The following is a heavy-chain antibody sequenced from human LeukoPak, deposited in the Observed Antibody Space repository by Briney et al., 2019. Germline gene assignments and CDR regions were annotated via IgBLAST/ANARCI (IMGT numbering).Heavy chain of an antibody. J-gene: IGHJ5*02. CDR2: IYHTGST. Sequence: PSETLSLTCAVYGGSFSNYYWSWIRQPPGKGLEWIGDIYHTGSTTYNPSLKSRVTISVDTSKKQFSLRLSSVTAADTAVYYCARGDYGSGTYLWGSWGQGILVTVSP. CDR3: ARGDYGSGTYLWGS. V-gene: IGHV4-34*01. CDR1: GGSFSNYY. D-gene: IGHD3-10*01.